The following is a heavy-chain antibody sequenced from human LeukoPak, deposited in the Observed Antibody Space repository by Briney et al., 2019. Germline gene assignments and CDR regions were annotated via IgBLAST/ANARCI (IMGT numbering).Heavy chain of an antibody. CDR3: ARDLYDSSGYYYAGAFDI. D-gene: IGHD3-22*01. V-gene: IGHV3-66*01. CDR1: GFTVSSNY. CDR2: IYSGGST. J-gene: IGHJ3*02. Sequence: GGSLRLSCAASGFTVSSNYMSWVRQAPGQGLGWVSVIYSGGSTYYADSVKGRFTISRDNSKNTLYLQMNSLRAEDTAVYYCARDLYDSSGYYYAGAFDIWGQGTMVTVSS.